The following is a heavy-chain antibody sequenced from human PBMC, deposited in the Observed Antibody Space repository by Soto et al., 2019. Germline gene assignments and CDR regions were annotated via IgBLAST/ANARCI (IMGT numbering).Heavy chain of an antibody. CDR2: ISAYNGNT. J-gene: IGHJ4*02. CDR3: ARRIAAAGTGVVYFDY. D-gene: IGHD6-13*01. V-gene: IGHV1-18*01. Sequence: ASVKVSCKASGYTFTSYGISWVRQAPGQGLEWMGWISAYNGNTNYAQKLQGRVTMTTDTSTSTAYMELRSLRSDDTAVYYCARRIAAAGTGVVYFDYWGQGTLVTVSS. CDR1: GYTFTSYG.